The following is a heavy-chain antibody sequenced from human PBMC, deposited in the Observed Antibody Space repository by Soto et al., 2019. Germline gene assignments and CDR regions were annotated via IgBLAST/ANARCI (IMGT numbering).Heavy chain of an antibody. V-gene: IGHV1-3*01. CDR2: INAGNGNT. CDR1: EDTFTRYV. Sequence: ASVKVSCKASEDTFTRYVIHWVRQAPGQRLEWMGWINAGNGNTKYSQNFQGRVTITRDASASTAYMELSSLRSQDTAVYYCATSTIDTSTWKQYFYGMDVWGQGTTVTVSS. CDR3: ATSTIDTSTWKQYFYGMDV. J-gene: IGHJ6*02. D-gene: IGHD6-13*01.